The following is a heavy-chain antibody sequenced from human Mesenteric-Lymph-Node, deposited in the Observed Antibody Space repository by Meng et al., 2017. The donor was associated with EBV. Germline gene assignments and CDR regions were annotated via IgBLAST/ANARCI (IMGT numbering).Heavy chain of an antibody. V-gene: IGHV4-30-2*01. CDR3: VGNYGGNLGWFDP. CDR2: IYHSGST. J-gene: IGHJ5*02. CDR1: GGSTSSGGIL. Sequence: RESGSCSVTASATLSLTGSCSGGSTSSGGILWSWIRQPPGKALEWIGDIYHSGSTSYNPSLKSRVSMSIDRSNNQFSLKLTSVTAADTAVYYCVGNYGGNLGWFDPWGQGTLVTVSS. D-gene: IGHD4/OR15-4a*01.